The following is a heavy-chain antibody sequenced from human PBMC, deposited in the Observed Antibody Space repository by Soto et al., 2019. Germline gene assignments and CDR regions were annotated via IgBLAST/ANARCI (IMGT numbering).Heavy chain of an antibody. D-gene: IGHD3-3*01. CDR3: ARDSSIDFWSGYYTRGFDY. CDR1: GGSISSGGYY. Sequence: SETLSLTCTVSGGSISSGGYYWSWIRQHPGKGLEWIGYIYYSGSTYYNPSLKSRVTISVDTSKNQFSLKLSSVTAAGTAVYYCARDSSIDFWSGYYTRGFDYWGQGTLVTVSS. CDR2: IYYSGST. V-gene: IGHV4-31*03. J-gene: IGHJ4*02.